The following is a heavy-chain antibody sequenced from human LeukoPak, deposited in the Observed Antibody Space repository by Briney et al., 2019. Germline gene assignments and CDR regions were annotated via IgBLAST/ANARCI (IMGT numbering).Heavy chain of an antibody. CDR3: ARGSPPRRNYDSRGYYSYYFDY. CDR1: GYTFTSYD. Sequence: ASVKVSCKASGYTFTSYDISWVRQAPGQGLEWMGWVSAYNGNTHYAQKLQGRVTMTTDTSTSTVYMELRSLRSDDTAVYHCARGSPPRRNYDSRGYYSYYFDYWGQGTLVTVSS. V-gene: IGHV1-18*01. J-gene: IGHJ4*02. CDR2: VSAYNGNT. D-gene: IGHD3-22*01.